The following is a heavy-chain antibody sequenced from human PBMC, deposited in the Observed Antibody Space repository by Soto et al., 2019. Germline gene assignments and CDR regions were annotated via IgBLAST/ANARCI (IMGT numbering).Heavy chain of an antibody. Sequence: ASVNVSCKSSGYTFISYCISWVRQAPGQGLECMGWISAYNGNTNYEQKVQGRVTMTADQSTNTAYMELTNLRSDDTAVYYCVRDGRPYGLFDYWGQGTLVTVSS. CDR3: VRDGRPYGLFDY. V-gene: IGHV1-18*04. J-gene: IGHJ4*02. D-gene: IGHD1-26*01. CDR1: GYTFISYC. CDR2: ISAYNGNT.